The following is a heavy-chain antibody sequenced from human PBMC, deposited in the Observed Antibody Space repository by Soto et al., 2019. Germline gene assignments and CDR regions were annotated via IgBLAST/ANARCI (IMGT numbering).Heavy chain of an antibody. CDR2: ISDSGGTI. D-gene: IGHD2-15*01. V-gene: IGHV3-23*01. CDR1: GFTFSSYA. Sequence: PGGSLRLSCAASGFTFSSYAMNWVRQAPGKGLEWVSGISDSGGTIYYADSVKGRFTISRDNSKNTLFLQMNSLRAEDTAVYFCARRSPSWAFDIWAQRTMVTVSS. CDR3: ARRSPSWAFDI. J-gene: IGHJ3*02.